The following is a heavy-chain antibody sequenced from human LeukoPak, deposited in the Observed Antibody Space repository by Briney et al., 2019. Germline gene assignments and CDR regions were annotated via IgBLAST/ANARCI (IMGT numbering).Heavy chain of an antibody. D-gene: IGHD6-19*01. CDR2: ISFDGSNK. CDR1: GFTFSTYV. J-gene: IGHJ4*02. Sequence: GGSLRLSCATSGFTFSTYVMHWVRQAPGKGLEWVAVISFDGSNKYYADSVKGRFTISRDNSKNTMYLQMNGLRPEDTAVYYCAKYLGPYSSGWYPLDYWGQGTLVTVSS. V-gene: IGHV3-30*18. CDR3: AKYLGPYSSGWYPLDY.